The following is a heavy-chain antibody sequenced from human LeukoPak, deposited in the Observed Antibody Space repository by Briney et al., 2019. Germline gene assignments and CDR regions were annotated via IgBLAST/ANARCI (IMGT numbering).Heavy chain of an antibody. J-gene: IGHJ5*02. CDR2: IPYDGTP. Sequence: SGTLSLTCTLSGGSITRGSHLWGWIRDPPGKGLEWIGIIPYDGTPQYNPSLRSRVTISADSPKQQSPPQLPSVTAADTAVYFCLRLVTMLRGVMISWFDPWGQGTLVTVSS. CDR1: GGSITRGSHL. CDR3: LRLVTMLRGVMISWFDP. D-gene: IGHD3-10*01. V-gene: IGHV4-39*06.